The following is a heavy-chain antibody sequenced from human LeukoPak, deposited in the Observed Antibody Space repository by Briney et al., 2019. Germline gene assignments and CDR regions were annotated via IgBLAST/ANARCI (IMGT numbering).Heavy chain of an antibody. CDR3: ARGRRWLQLNYYYYYMDV. CDR2: IYYSGST. V-gene: IGHV4-59*12. CDR1: GGSISSYY. D-gene: IGHD5-24*01. Sequence: SETLSLTCTVSGGSISSYYWSWIRQPPEKGLEWIGYIYYSGSTNYNPSLKSRVTISVDTSKNQFSLKLSSVTAADTAVYYCARGRRWLQLNYYYYYMDVWGKGTTVTVSS. J-gene: IGHJ6*03.